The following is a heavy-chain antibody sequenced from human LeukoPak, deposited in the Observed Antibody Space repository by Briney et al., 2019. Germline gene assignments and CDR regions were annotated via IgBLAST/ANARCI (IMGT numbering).Heavy chain of an antibody. CDR3: ARGGLLWFGEFSRYYYGMDV. V-gene: IGHV1-18*01. CDR2: ISAYNGNT. D-gene: IGHD3-10*01. Sequence: SVKVSCKASGYTFTSYGISWVRQAPGQGLEWMGWISAYNGNTNYAQKLQGRVTMTTDTSTSTAYMELRSLRSDDTAVYYCARGGLLWFGEFSRYYYGMDVWGQGTTVTVSS. J-gene: IGHJ6*02. CDR1: GYTFTSYG.